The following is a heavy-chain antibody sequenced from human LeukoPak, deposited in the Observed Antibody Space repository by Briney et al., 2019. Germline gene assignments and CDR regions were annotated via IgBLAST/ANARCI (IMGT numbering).Heavy chain of an antibody. V-gene: IGHV1-46*01. CDR1: GYTFTSYY. CDR2: INPSGGST. CDR3: ARGYYGSGSYPLYYYYGMDV. J-gene: IGHJ6*02. D-gene: IGHD3-10*01. Sequence: VASVKVSGKASGYTFTSYYMHWVRQAPGQGLEWMGVINPSGGSTSYAQKFQGRVTMTRDTSTSTVYMELSSLRSEDTAVYYCARGYYGSGSYPLYYYYGMDVWGQGTTVTVSS.